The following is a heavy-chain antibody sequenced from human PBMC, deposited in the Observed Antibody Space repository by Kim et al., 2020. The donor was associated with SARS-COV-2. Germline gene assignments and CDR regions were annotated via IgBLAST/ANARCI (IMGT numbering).Heavy chain of an antibody. Sequence: GGSLRLSCAASGFTFSNYGMGWVRQAPGKGLEWVSTIGSTGGNTYYADSVKGRFTVSRDNSENTLYLQMNSLRADDTAIYYCAKFLPRAAKAFDYWARESWSPSPQ. CDR1: GFTFSNYG. CDR2: IGSTGGNT. CDR3: AKFLPRAAKAFDY. D-gene: IGHD3-10*01. J-gene: IGHJ4*02. V-gene: IGHV3-23*01.